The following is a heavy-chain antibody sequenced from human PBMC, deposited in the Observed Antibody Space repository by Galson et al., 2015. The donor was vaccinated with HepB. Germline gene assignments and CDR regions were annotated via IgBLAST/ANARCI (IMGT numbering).Heavy chain of an antibody. V-gene: IGHV3-30-3*01. CDR3: ARDRGVGIGMIVHSYLTGYIDY. J-gene: IGHJ4*02. D-gene: IGHD3-22*01. CDR1: GFTFSSYA. Sequence: SLRLSCAASGFTFSSYAMHWVRQAPGKGLEWLALRSYDGSKRYYADSVKGRFTISRDNSKNTLYLQMNSLRPEDTAVYYCARDRGVGIGMIVHSYLTGYIDYWGQGTLVTVSS. CDR2: RSYDGSKR.